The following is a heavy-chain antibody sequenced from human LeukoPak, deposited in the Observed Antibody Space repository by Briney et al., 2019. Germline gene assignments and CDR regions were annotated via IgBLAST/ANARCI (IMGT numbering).Heavy chain of an antibody. CDR1: GFSFSEHS. J-gene: IGHJ4*02. CDR2: IRGSSSAM. CDR3: ARDRDWSFDY. V-gene: IGHV3-48*04. D-gene: IGHD3-9*01. Sequence: GGSLRLSCAASGFSFSEHSMNWVRQAPGEGLEWVSNIRGSSSAMNYADSVKGRFTISRDNAKNSLYLEMRSLRAEDTAVYYCARDRDWSFDYWGLGTLVSVPS.